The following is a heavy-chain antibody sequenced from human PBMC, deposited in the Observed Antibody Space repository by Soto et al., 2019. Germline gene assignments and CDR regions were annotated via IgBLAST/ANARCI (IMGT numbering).Heavy chain of an antibody. CDR2: TPPHGRAT. CDR3: ARAGSWSWPD. J-gene: IGHJ4*02. CDR1: GFIFGSAW. Sequence: EVQLVESGGGFVQPGGSLRLSGVGSGFIFGSAWMTWLRQAPGAGLEWVAETPPHGRATSYGVSVRGRFTISRDDTRNAMFLHMNSLTVEDTAIYYCARAGSWSWPDWGRGTLVSVAS. V-gene: IGHV3-7*04.